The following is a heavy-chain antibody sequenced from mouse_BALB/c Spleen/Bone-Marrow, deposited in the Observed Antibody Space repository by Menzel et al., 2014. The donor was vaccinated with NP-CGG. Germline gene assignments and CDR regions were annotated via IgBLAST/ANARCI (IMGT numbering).Heavy chain of an antibody. D-gene: IGHD1-2*01. CDR2: INPNNGGT. CDR1: GYTFTEYT. J-gene: IGHJ1*01. CDR3: ARGAYYGYGNWYFDV. Sequence: EVQLQQSGPDLVKPGASVKISCETSGYTFTEYTMHWVKQSHGKSLEWIGGINPNNGGTSYNQKFKAKATLTVDKSSSTVYMELRSLTSEDSAVYFCARGAYYGYGNWYFDVWGAGTTVTVSS. V-gene: IGHV1-26*01.